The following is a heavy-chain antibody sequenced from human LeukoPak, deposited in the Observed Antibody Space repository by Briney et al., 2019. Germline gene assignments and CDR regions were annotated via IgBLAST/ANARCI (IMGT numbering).Heavy chain of an antibody. J-gene: IGHJ4*02. CDR2: INSDGSTT. CDR3: ARDRDTAMVLKN. D-gene: IGHD5-18*01. Sequence: PGGSLRLSCAASGFTFSSYWMHWVRQTPGKGLVWISRINSDGSTTTYADSVKGRFTISRDNAKNSLYLQMNSLRAEDTAVYYCARDRDTAMVLKNWGQGTLVTVSS. CDR1: GFTFSSYW. V-gene: IGHV3-74*01.